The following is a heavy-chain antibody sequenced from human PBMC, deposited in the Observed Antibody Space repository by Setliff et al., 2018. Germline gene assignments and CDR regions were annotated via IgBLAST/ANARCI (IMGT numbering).Heavy chain of an antibody. CDR3: ARDREGDGNYYMDV. J-gene: IGHJ6*03. D-gene: IGHD1-1*01. CDR1: GFKFSDYF. CDR2: ISDSSRTHT. V-gene: IGHV3-11*06. Sequence: PGGSLRLSCEASGFKFSDYFMSWIRQAPGKGLEWLSHISDSSRTHTAYADSVRGRFTISRDNAKNSVYLQMNSLRAEDTAVYYCARDREGDGNYYMDVWGKGTTVTVSS.